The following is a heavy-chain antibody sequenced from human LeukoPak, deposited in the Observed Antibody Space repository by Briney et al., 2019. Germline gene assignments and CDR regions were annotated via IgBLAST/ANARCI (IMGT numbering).Heavy chain of an antibody. Sequence: GGSLRLSCTASGFTFGDYAMSWVRQAPGKGLEWVGFIRSKAYGGTTEYAASVKGRFTISRDDSKSIAYLQMNSLKTEDTGVYYCTSPDQCSGGSCYSEYWGQGTLVTVSS. CDR3: TSPDQCSGGSCYSEY. V-gene: IGHV3-49*04. CDR2: IRSKAYGGTT. D-gene: IGHD2-15*01. J-gene: IGHJ4*02. CDR1: GFTFGDYA.